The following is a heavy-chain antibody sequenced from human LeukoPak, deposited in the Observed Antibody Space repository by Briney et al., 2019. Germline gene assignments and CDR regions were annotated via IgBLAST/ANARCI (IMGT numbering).Heavy chain of an antibody. CDR3: ARGHFWSGYV. J-gene: IGHJ4*02. CDR2: INHSGST. V-gene: IGHV4-34*01. D-gene: IGHD3-3*02. Sequence: SETLSLTCAVYGGSFSGYYWSWTRQPPGKGLEWIGEINHSGSTNYNPSLKSRVTISVDTSKNQFSLKLSSVTAADTAVYYCARGHFWSGYVWGQGTLVTVSS. CDR1: GGSFSGYY.